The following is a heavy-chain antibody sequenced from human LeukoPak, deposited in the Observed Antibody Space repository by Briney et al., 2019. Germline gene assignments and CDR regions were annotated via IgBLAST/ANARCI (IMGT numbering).Heavy chain of an antibody. CDR3: ARASPHTIFGVVSAFDI. J-gene: IGHJ3*02. CDR1: GGTFSSYA. CDR2: IIPIFGTA. Sequence: SVKVSCKASGGTFSSYAISWVRRAPGQGLEWMGGIIPIFGTANYAQKFQGRVTITADESTSTAYMELSSLRSEDTAVYSCARASPHTIFGVVSAFDIWGQGTMVTVSS. D-gene: IGHD3-3*01. V-gene: IGHV1-69*13.